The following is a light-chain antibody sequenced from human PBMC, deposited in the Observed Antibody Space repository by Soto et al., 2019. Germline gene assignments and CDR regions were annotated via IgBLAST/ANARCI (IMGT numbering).Light chain of an antibody. CDR3: QSYDSSLSVVV. J-gene: IGLJ3*02. V-gene: IGLV1-40*01. Sequence: QSVLTQPPSVSGAPGQRVTISCTGSSSNIGAGYDVHWYQQLPGTAHKLLIYGNNNRPSGVPDRFSGSKSGTSASLAITGLQAEDEADYYCQSYDSSLSVVVFGGGTKLTVL. CDR1: SSNIGAGYD. CDR2: GNN.